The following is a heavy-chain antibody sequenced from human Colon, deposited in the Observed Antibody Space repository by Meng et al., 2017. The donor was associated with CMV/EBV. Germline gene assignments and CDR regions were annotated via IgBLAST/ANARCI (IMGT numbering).Heavy chain of an antibody. CDR2: IYSGGST. CDR3: ARGVAVPNWFDP. Sequence: GESLKISCAASGFTVSSNYMSWVRQAPGKGLEWVSVIYSGGSTYYADSVKGRFTISSDNSKNTLYLQMNSLRAEDTAVYYCARGVAVPNWFDPWGQGTLVTVSS. J-gene: IGHJ5*02. V-gene: IGHV3-53*01. CDR1: GFTVSSNY. D-gene: IGHD6-19*01.